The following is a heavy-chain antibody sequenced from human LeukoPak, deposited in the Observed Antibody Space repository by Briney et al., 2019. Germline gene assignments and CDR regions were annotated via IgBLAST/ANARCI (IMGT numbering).Heavy chain of an antibody. CDR3: AREILGPQYYFDY. CDR2: IYHTGST. J-gene: IGHJ4*02. CDR1: GGSISSYY. V-gene: IGHV4-59*01. Sequence: SETLSLTCTVSGGSISSYYWSWLRQPPGKGLEWIGYIYHTGSTSYNPSLKGRVTISVDTSKNQFSLKLSSVTAADTAVYYCAREILGPQYYFDYWGQGTLVTVSS. D-gene: IGHD7-27*01.